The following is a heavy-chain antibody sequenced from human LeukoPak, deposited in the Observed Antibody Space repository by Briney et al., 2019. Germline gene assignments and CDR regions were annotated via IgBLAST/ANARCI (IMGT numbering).Heavy chain of an antibody. Sequence: HPGGSLRLSCAASGFTFSSYAMSWVRQAPGKGLEWVSAISGSGGSTYYADSVKGRFTISRDNSKNTLYLQMNSLRAEDTAVYYCATHDSGSDAFDIWGQGTMVTVSS. D-gene: IGHD3-22*01. J-gene: IGHJ3*02. V-gene: IGHV3-23*01. CDR3: ATHDSGSDAFDI. CDR1: GFTFSSYA. CDR2: ISGSGGST.